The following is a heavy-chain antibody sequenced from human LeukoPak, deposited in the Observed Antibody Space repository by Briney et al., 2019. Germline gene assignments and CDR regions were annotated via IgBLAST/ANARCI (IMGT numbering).Heavy chain of an antibody. CDR1: GGSFSGYY. J-gene: IGHJ4*02. CDR2: INHSGST. Sequence: SETLSITCAVYGGSFSGYYWSWIRQPPGKGLEWIGEINHSGSTNYNPSLKSRVTISVDTSKNQFSLKLSSVTAADTAVYYCARGGVHYDYWGQGTLVTVSS. CDR3: ARGGVHYDY. V-gene: IGHV4-34*01. D-gene: IGHD1-1*01.